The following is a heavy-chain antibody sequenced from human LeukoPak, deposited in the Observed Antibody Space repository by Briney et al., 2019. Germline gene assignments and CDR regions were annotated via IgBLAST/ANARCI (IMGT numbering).Heavy chain of an antibody. CDR3: AKPYRSSSWFDY. V-gene: IGHV3-23*01. CDR1: GFTLCSVG. D-gene: IGHD6-13*01. Sequence: VGTLCLYSAASGFTLCSVGMSWVAQAPGLELKGVTGISGSSGSTYYADSVKGRFAISRDNSKNTLYLKMNSLRAADTAVYYCAKPYRSSSWFDYWGRGTLVTVSS. CDR2: ISGSSGST. J-gene: IGHJ4*02.